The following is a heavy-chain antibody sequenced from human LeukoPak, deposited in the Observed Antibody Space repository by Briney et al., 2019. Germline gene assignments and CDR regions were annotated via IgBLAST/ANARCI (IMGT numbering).Heavy chain of an antibody. V-gene: IGHV3-49*04. Sequence: GQSLRLSCTTSGFVFDDFAMSWVRQPAGKGLEWVGFIRRRAYGGAAEYAASVKGRFIISRDDSKGIAYLQINSLKTEDTAVYYCSRNGLVDFDYWGQGSRVIVSP. CDR2: IRRRAYGGAA. D-gene: IGHD2-8*01. CDR3: SRNGLVDFDY. CDR1: GFVFDDFA. J-gene: IGHJ4*02.